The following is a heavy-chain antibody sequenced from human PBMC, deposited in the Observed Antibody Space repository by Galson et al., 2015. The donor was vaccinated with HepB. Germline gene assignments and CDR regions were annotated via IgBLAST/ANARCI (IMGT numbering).Heavy chain of an antibody. V-gene: IGHV1-3*01. CDR3: ARAFSGEPNLQYFFY. CDR2: INAGNGNT. Sequence: SVKVSCKASGYTFTSYAMHWVRQAPGQRLEWMGWINAGNGNTKYSQKFQGRVTITADESTSTAYMEMSSLRSEDTAVYYCARAFSGEPNLQYFFYWGQGTLVTVSS. CDR1: GYTFTSYA. D-gene: IGHD1-14*01. J-gene: IGHJ1*01.